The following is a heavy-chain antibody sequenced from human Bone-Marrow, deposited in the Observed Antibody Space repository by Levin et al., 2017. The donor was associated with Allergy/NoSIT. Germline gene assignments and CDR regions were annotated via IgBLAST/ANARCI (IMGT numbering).Heavy chain of an antibody. D-gene: IGHD7-27*01. CDR1: GFTFENYA. J-gene: IGHJ4*02. CDR3: AKQGSLGPYYFDY. V-gene: IGHV3-9*01. CDR2: ISWNNGTI. Sequence: GGSLRLSCGVSGFTFENYAMHWVRQAPGKGLEWVSGISWNNGTIGYADSVKGRFTISRDNAKNSLYLQMNSLRAEDTALYYCAKQGSLGPYYFDYWGQGTLVTVSS.